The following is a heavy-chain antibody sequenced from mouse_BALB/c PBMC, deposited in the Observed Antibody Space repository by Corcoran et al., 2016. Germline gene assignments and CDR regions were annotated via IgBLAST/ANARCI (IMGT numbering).Heavy chain of an antibody. CDR2: INPYNDGT. CDR1: GYTFTSYV. D-gene: IGHD1-1*01. J-gene: IGHJ2*01. CDR3: ARDYYGSSYEDYFDY. Sequence: EVQLQQSGPELVKPGASVKMSCKASGYTFTSYVMHWVKQKPGQGLEWIGYINPYNDGTKYNEKFKGKATLTSDKSSSTAYMELSSLTSEDSAVYYCARDYYGSSYEDYFDYWGQGTTLTVSS. V-gene: IGHV1S136*01.